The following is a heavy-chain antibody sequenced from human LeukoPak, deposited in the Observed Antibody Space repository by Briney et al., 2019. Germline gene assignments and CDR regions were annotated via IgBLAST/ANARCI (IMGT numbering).Heavy chain of an antibody. V-gene: IGHV1-8*01. CDR1: GYTFTSYD. D-gene: IGHD4-17*01. Sequence: ASVKVSCKASGYTFTSYDINWVRQATGQGLEWMGWMNPNSGNTGYAQKFQGRVTMTRNTSISTAYMELSSLRSEDTAVYYCARTTVTTAYFYFDYWGQGTLVTVSS. J-gene: IGHJ4*02. CDR3: ARTTVTTAYFYFDY. CDR2: MNPNSGNT.